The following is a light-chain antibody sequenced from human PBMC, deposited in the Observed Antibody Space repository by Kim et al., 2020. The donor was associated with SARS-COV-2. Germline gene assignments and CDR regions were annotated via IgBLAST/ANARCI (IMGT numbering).Light chain of an antibody. CDR3: QVWDSSTEE. J-gene: IGLJ3*02. V-gene: IGLV3-9*01. Sequence: SYDLTQPLSVSVALGQTARITCGGNNIGSKNVHWYQQKPGQAPVLVIYRDSNRPSGIPERFSGSSSGNTATLTISRAQAGDEADYYCQVWDSSTEEFGGGTQLTVL. CDR2: RDS. CDR1: NIGSKN.